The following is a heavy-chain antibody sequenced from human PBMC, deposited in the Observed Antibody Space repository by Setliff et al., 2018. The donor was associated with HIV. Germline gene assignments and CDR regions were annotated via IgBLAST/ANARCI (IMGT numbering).Heavy chain of an antibody. CDR2: ISAYNGNT. D-gene: IGHD2-15*01. CDR1: GYTFTSYG. V-gene: IGHV1-18*01. J-gene: IGHJ3*02. Sequence: ASVKVSCKASGYTFTSYGISWVRQAPGQGLEWMGWISAYNGNTNYAQKFQGRVTITADKSTSTAYMELSSLRSEDTAVYYCARFCSGGSCYGAFDIWGQGTMVTVSS. CDR3: ARFCSGGSCYGAFDI.